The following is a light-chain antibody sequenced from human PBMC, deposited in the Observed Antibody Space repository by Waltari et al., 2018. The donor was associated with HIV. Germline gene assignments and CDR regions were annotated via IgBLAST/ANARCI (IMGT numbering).Light chain of an antibody. CDR3: ASFTSGRLNV. CDR2: DVY. CDR1: SSDVGAYEY. J-gene: IGLJ1*01. V-gene: IGLV2-14*03. Sequence: QSALTQPASVSGSPGQSITISCTGTSSDVGAYEYVSWYQQHPGKDPKLLIYDVYNRPSRISNRFSGSKSGNTASLTISGLQAEDEAAYYCASFTSGRLNVFGTGTKVTVL.